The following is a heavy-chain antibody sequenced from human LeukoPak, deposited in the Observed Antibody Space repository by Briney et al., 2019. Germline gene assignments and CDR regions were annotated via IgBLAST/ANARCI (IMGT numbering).Heavy chain of an antibody. CDR3: AKDREITMIVVVISPFDY. V-gene: IGHV3-7*01. D-gene: IGHD3-22*01. J-gene: IGHJ4*02. Sequence: GGSLRLSCAASGFTFSSFWMSWIRQAPGKGLEWVANIKQDGGEKYYVDSVKGRFTISRDNAKNSLYLQMNSLRAEDTAVYYCAKDREITMIVVVISPFDYWGQGTLVTVSS. CDR1: GFTFSSFW. CDR2: IKQDGGEK.